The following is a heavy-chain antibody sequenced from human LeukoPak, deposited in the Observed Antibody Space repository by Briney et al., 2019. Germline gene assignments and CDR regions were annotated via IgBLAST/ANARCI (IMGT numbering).Heavy chain of an antibody. CDR3: VKSAVPVRGIIIGNFDY. Sequence: GGSLRLSCSASGFTFNDYAVHWARQAPGKGLEYVSGITSNGGSTYYADSVKGRFTISRANSKNTLFLQMSSLRAEDTAVYYCVKSAVPVRGIIIGNFDYWGQGTLVTVSS. CDR2: ITSNGGST. V-gene: IGHV3-64D*09. J-gene: IGHJ4*02. CDR1: GFTFNDYA. D-gene: IGHD3-10*01.